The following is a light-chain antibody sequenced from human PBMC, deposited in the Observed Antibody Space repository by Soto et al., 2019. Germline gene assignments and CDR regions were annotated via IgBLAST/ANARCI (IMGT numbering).Light chain of an antibody. CDR2: EVN. J-gene: IGLJ3*02. Sequence: QSALTQPASVSGSPGQSITISCTGTSSDVGAYNHVSWYQQHPGKVPKVMIYEVNNRPSGVSNRFSASKSGNMASLTISGLQAEDEATYSCSSFTSGGTWVFGGGTKLTVL. CDR3: SSFTSGGTWV. V-gene: IGLV2-14*03. CDR1: SSDVGAYNH.